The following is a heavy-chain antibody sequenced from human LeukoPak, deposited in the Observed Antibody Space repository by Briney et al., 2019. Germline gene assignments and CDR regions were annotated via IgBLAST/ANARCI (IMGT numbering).Heavy chain of an antibody. J-gene: IGHJ4*02. D-gene: IGHD3-10*01. Sequence: ASVKVSCKASGYTFTGYYIHWVRQAPGQGLEWMGWINPNSGGKNYAQKFQGRVTMTRDTSISTAYMELSRLRSDDTAVYYCATDDYGTGVGGYWGQGTLVTVSS. CDR2: INPNSGGK. CDR3: ATDDYGTGVGGY. CDR1: GYTFTGYY. V-gene: IGHV1-2*02.